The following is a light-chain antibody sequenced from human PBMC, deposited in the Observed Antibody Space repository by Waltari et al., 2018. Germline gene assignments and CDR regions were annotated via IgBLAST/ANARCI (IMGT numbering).Light chain of an antibody. J-gene: IGKJ4*01. Sequence: VMTPSPHPPPVPLEQPASLSCRPSQSLVHNDGNTYLNWFQQRPGQSPRRLIYKVSDRDSGVPDRFSGSGSGTDFTLKISSVETEDVGVYYCMQGTHWLTFGGGTKVEIK. CDR2: KVS. V-gene: IGKV2-30*02. CDR1: QSLVHNDGNTY. CDR3: MQGTHWLT.